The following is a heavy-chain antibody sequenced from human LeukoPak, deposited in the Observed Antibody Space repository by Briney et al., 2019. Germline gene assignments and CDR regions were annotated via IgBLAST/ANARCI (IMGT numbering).Heavy chain of an antibody. CDR2: IYTDGST. CDR1: GGSISNYY. J-gene: IGHJ4*02. Sequence: PSETLSLTCTVSGGSISNYYWTWIRQPAGKALEWIGHIYTDGSTNYNPSLKSRVTLSVDTSKSHFSLKLISVTAADTAVYYCARGTGLFDYWGQGTLVTVSS. CDR3: ARGTGLFDY. V-gene: IGHV4-4*07.